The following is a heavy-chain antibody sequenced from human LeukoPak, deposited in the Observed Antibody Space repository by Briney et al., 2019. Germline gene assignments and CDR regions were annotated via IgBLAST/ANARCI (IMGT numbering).Heavy chain of an antibody. D-gene: IGHD3-10*01. J-gene: IGHJ4*02. CDR3: AGDRVTSYFDY. V-gene: IGHV3-33*01. CDR2: IWYDGSNK. Sequence: GGSLRLSCAASGFTFRSHGMHWVRQAPGKGLEWVAFIWYDGSNKYYTDSVKGRFTISRDNSKNTLYLQMNSLRAEDTAVYYCAGDRVTSYFDYWGQGALVTISS. CDR1: GFTFRSHG.